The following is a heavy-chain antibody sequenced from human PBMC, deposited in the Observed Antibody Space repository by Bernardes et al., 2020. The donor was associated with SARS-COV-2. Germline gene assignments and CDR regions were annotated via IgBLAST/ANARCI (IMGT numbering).Heavy chain of an antibody. J-gene: IGHJ3*02. Sequence: ASVKVSCKASGYTFTAYYIHWVRQAPGQGLEWMGRITPTSGGTTSAQKFQGRVTMTRDTSITTAYMELNRLTSDDTAIYYCARSYNSIFSAFEIFSAFEIWGQGTMVTVSS. V-gene: IGHV1-2*06. D-gene: IGHD3-3*02. CDR2: ITPTSGGT. CDR3: ARSYNSIFSAFEIFSAFEI. CDR1: GYTFTAYY.